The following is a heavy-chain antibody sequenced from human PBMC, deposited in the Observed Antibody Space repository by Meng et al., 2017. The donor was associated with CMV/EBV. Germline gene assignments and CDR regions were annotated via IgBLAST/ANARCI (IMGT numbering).Heavy chain of an antibody. CDR2: INHSGST. J-gene: IGHJ5*02. Sequence: GSLRLSRAVYGGSFSGYYWSWIRQPPGKGLEWIGEINHSGSTNYNPSLKSRVTISVDTSKNQFSLKLSSVTAADTAVYYCARTRYCSSTSCYSRKYNWFDPWGQGTLVTVSS. CDR3: ARTRYCSSTSCYSRKYNWFDP. CDR1: GGSFSGYY. D-gene: IGHD2-2*01. V-gene: IGHV4-34*01.